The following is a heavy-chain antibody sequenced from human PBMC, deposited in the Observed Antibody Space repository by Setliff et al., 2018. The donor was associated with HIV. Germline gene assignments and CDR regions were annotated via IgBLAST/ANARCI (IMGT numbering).Heavy chain of an antibody. CDR1: GYTFTNYG. CDR3: ARMIVLSASSPPNAFDI. J-gene: IGHJ3*02. D-gene: IGHD3-22*01. CDR2: ISAYNGNT. V-gene: IGHV1-18*01. Sequence: ASVKVSCKASGYTFTNYGISWVRQAPGQGLEWMGWISAYNGNTNYAQKLQGRVTMTTDTSTSTAYMELRSLRSDDTAVYYCARMIVLSASSPPNAFDIWGQGTMVTVSS.